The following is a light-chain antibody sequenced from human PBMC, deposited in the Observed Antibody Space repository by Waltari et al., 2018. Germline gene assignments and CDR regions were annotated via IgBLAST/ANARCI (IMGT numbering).Light chain of an antibody. Sequence: QSALTQPASVSGSPGQSITISCTGTSSDVGGHPYVSWYQQYPGKAPKLIIYDVSSRPSGSSTRFSGPRSGNTASLTISGLRAEDEADYYCSSYSSVTNVVFGGGTKLTVL. CDR1: SSDVGGHPY. J-gene: IGLJ2*01. CDR3: SSYSSVTNVV. V-gene: IGLV2-14*03. CDR2: DVS.